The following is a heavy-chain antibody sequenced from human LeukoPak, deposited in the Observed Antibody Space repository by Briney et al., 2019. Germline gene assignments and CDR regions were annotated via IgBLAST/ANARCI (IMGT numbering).Heavy chain of an antibody. V-gene: IGHV3-7*01. J-gene: IGHJ4*02. CDR3: ARDSSGYQ. D-gene: IGHD3-22*01. CDR1: GFTFSTYW. Sequence: GGSLRLSCAASGFTFSTYWVSWVRQAPGKGLEWVANIKEDGSEKYYGDSVKGRFTISRDNAKNSLYLEMNSLRVEDTAVYYCARDSSGYQWGQGTLVTVSS. CDR2: IKEDGSEK.